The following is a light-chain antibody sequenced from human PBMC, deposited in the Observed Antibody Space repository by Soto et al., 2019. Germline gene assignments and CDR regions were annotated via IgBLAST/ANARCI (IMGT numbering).Light chain of an antibody. Sequence: DIPITQSPSSVSASVGDRVTITCRASQGISRWLAWYQQKPGKASKVLIYAASSLQSGVPSRFSGSGSGTEFTLTISSLQPDDFATYYCQQSYSTPGTFGQGTKVDIK. CDR3: QQSYSTPGT. CDR1: QGISRW. CDR2: AAS. J-gene: IGKJ1*01. V-gene: IGKV1-12*01.